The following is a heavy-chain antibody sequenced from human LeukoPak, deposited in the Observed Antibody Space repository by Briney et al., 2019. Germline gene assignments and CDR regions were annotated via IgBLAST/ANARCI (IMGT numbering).Heavy chain of an antibody. Sequence: GESLKISCRGSGYSFTTYWIAWVRQLPGKGLEWMGIIYPGDSDTRYSPSFQGQVTISADKSISTAYLQWSSLKASDSAMYYCARIPTHYAGWEYYYYGMDVWGQGTTVTVSS. CDR2: IYPGDSDT. D-gene: IGHD2-2*01. CDR1: GYSFTTYW. V-gene: IGHV5-51*01. J-gene: IGHJ6*02. CDR3: ARIPTHYAGWEYYYYGMDV.